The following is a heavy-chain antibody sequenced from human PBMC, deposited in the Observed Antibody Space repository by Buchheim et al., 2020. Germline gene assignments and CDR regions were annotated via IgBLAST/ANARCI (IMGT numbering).Heavy chain of an antibody. CDR2: IYYSGST. Sequence: QLQLQESGPGLVKPSETLSLTCTVSGGSISSSSYYWGWIRQPPGKGLEWIGSIYYSGSTYYNPSLKSRVTISVETYKNQFSLKLSSVTAADTAVYYCARDTYYYGSGSYDYYYGMDVWGQGTT. J-gene: IGHJ6*02. CDR1: GGSISSSSYY. V-gene: IGHV4-39*07. D-gene: IGHD3-10*01. CDR3: ARDTYYYGSGSYDYYYGMDV.